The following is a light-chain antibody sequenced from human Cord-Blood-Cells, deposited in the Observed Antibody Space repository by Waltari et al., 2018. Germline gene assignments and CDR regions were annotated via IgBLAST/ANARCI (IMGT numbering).Light chain of an antibody. J-gene: IGLJ3*02. CDR3: QVWDSSSDHWV. CDR2: DDS. Sequence: SYVLTQPPSVSVAPGQTARITCGGTNSGSKSVHWYQQQPGQAPVLVVYDDSDRPSGIPERFSGSNSGNTATLTISRVEAGDEADYYCQVWDSSSDHWVFGGGTKLTVL. CDR1: NSGSKS. V-gene: IGLV3-21*02.